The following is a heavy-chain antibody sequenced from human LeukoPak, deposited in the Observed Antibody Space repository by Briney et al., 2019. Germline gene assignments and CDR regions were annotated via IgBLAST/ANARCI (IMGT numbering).Heavy chain of an antibody. Sequence: PGGSLRLSCAASGFTFSNYWMSWVRQAPEKGLEWVANVKEDGSVKQYMDSMKGRFTISRDNAKNSLYLQMNSLRAEDTAVYYCARDRDDGGFEYWGQGTLVTVSS. CDR3: ARDRDDGGFEY. D-gene: IGHD4-23*01. J-gene: IGHJ4*02. CDR2: VKEDGSVK. CDR1: GFTFSNYW. V-gene: IGHV3-7*01.